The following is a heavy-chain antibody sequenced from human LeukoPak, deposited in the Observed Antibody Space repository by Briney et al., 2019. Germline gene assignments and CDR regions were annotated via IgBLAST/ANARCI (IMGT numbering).Heavy chain of an antibody. CDR3: ASERGSGSYLNY. D-gene: IGHD1-26*01. V-gene: IGHV3-21*01. CDR2: ISSSGTYI. CDR1: GFSFSTHS. J-gene: IGHJ4*02. Sequence: PGGSLRLSCAASGFSFSTHSMNWVRQAPGKGLEWVSSISSSGTYIYYADSLKDRFTISRDNAENSLYLQMTSLRAEDTAVYYCASERGSGSYLNYWGQGTLVTVSS.